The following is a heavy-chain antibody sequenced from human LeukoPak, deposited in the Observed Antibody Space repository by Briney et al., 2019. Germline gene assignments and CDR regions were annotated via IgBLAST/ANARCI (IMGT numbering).Heavy chain of an antibody. D-gene: IGHD5-12*01. CDR2: ISAGGTAI. CDR3: AKGGYIGYNGLFDI. J-gene: IGHJ3*02. Sequence: PGVSLRPSCAASGFTFAPYIVSWVRQAPGKGLQWVSAISAGGTAIYYADSVRGRFTISRDDSNNMLYLQMYSLRDEDTATYYCAKGGYIGYNGLFDIWGQGTTVTVSS. CDR1: GFTFAPYI. V-gene: IGHV3-23*01.